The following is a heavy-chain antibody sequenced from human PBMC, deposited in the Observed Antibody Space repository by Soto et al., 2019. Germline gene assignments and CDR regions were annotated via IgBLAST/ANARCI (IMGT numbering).Heavy chain of an antibody. J-gene: IGHJ3*02. V-gene: IGHV4-4*07. Sequence: SETLSLTCTVSGGSISSYYWSWIRQPAGKGLEWIGRIYTSGSTNYNPSLKSRVTMPVDTSKNQFSLKLSSVTAADTAVYYCARDWQWLVPSAFDIWGQGTMVTVSS. D-gene: IGHD6-19*01. CDR1: GGSISSYY. CDR3: ARDWQWLVPSAFDI. CDR2: IYTSGST.